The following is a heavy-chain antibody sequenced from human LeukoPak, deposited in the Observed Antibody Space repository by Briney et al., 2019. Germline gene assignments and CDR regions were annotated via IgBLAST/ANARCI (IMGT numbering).Heavy chain of an antibody. J-gene: IGHJ6*02. CDR3: ARDIVVVPAAHYYYYGMDV. V-gene: IGHV1-69*13. CDR2: IIPIFGTA. CDR1: GGTFSSYA. Sequence: ASVKVSFKASGGTFSSYAISWVRQAPGQGLEWMGGIIPIFGTANYAQKFQGRVTITADESTSTAYMELSSLRSEDTAVYYCARDIVVVPAAHYYYYGMDVWGQGTTVTVSS. D-gene: IGHD2-2*01.